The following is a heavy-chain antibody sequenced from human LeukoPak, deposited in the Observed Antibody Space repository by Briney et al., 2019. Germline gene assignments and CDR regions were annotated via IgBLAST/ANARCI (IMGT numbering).Heavy chain of an antibody. Sequence: GGALRLCCAAPGFTFISYAMTRGPWAPGKGLEWVPAISGSGGNTYYADNVKGRFTMSRGNSKNTLYLRMNSLRAEDTAVYYCAKGLVATIGSLDYWGQGTLVTVSS. CDR2: ISGSGGNT. J-gene: IGHJ4*02. D-gene: IGHD5-12*01. V-gene: IGHV3-23*01. CDR3: AKGLVATIGSLDY. CDR1: GFTFISYA.